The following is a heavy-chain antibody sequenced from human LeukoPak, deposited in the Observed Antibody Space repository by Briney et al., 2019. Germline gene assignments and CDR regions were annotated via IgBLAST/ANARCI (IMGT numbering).Heavy chain of an antibody. V-gene: IGHV4-59*01. J-gene: IGHJ5*02. Sequence: SETLSLTCTVSGGSITNYCWSWIRQPPGKGLEWIGYIHNSGSSSYNPSLRSRATISMEKAKTQFSLKLTSVTPTDTAVYYCARVSSTVAPWFDPWGQGTLVTVSS. CDR3: ARVSSTVAPWFDP. D-gene: IGHD1-14*01. CDR1: GGSITNYC. CDR2: IHNSGSS.